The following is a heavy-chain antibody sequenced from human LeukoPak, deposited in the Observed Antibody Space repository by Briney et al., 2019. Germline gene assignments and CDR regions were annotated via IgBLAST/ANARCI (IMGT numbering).Heavy chain of an antibody. CDR1: GGSISSGGYS. J-gene: IGHJ4*02. Sequence: SETLSLTCAVSGGSISSGGYSWSWIRQPPGTGLEWIGYIYHSGSTYYNPSLKSRVTISVDRSKNQFSLKLSSVTAADTAVYYCARTPWGIYYDSKAPPHPHDHHYFDYWGQGTLVTVSS. V-gene: IGHV4-30-2*01. D-gene: IGHD3-22*01. CDR3: ARTPWGIYYDSKAPPHPHDHHYFDY. CDR2: IYHSGST.